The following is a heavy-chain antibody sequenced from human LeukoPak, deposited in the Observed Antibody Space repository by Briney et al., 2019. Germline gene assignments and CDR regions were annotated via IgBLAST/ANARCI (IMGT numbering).Heavy chain of an antibody. Sequence: GGSLRLSCAASGFTFDDYAMHWVRQAPGKGLEWVSGISWNSGSIGYADSVKGRFTISRDNAKNSLYLQMNSLRAEDTALYYCAKDSEEGYCSSTSCSLGAFDIWGQGTVVTVSS. D-gene: IGHD2-2*01. V-gene: IGHV3-9*01. CDR3: AKDSEEGYCSSTSCSLGAFDI. CDR2: ISWNSGSI. J-gene: IGHJ3*02. CDR1: GFTFDDYA.